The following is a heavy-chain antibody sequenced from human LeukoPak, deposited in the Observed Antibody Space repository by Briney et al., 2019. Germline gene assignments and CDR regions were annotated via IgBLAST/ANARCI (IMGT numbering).Heavy chain of an antibody. J-gene: IGHJ6*02. D-gene: IGHD6-13*01. Sequence: SETLSLTCTVSGGSISSYYWSWIRQPPGKGLEWIGYIYYSGSTNYNPSLKSRVTISVDTSKNQFSLNLTSVTAADTALYYFASRLGYSSSWYYGMDVWGQGTTVTVSS. V-gene: IGHV4-59*12. CDR1: GGSISSYY. CDR3: ASRLGYSSSWYYGMDV. CDR2: IYYSGST.